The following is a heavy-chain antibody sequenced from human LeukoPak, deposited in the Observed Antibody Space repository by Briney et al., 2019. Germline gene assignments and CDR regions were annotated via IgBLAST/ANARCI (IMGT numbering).Heavy chain of an antibody. Sequence: SETLSLTCTVSGGSISSYYWSWIRQPAGKGLELIGRFYTSGSTNYNPSLKSRVTMSVDTSKNQFSLKLSSVTAADTAVYYCARDPNYHYDSGSHYFDYWGLGTLVTVSS. CDR2: FYTSGST. CDR1: GGSISSYY. D-gene: IGHD3-10*01. CDR3: ARDPNYHYDSGSHYFDY. J-gene: IGHJ4*02. V-gene: IGHV4-4*07.